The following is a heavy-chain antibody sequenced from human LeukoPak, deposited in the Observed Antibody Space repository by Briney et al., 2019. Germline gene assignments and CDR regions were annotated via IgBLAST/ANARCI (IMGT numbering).Heavy chain of an antibody. V-gene: IGHV3-30*04. CDR1: GFTFSSYA. CDR3: ARGAGGYSSGWVRYFDY. Sequence: PGRSLRLSCAASGFTFSSYAMHWVRQAPGKGLEWVAVTSYDGSNKYYADSVKGRFTISRDNSKNTLYLQTNSLRAEDTAVYYCARGAGGYSSGWVRYFDYWGQGTLVTVSS. J-gene: IGHJ4*02. D-gene: IGHD6-19*01. CDR2: TSYDGSNK.